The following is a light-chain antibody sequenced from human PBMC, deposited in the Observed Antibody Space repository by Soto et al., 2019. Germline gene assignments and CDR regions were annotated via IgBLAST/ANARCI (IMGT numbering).Light chain of an antibody. V-gene: IGKV1-12*01. Sequence: DIQMTQSPSSVSASVGDRVTITCRASQDIVGWLAWHQQKPGKAPTLLIYAASSLHSGVPSRFSGSGSGTDFTLTITSLQPEDIATYYCQQFDNVPLTFGGGTKVEIK. CDR2: AAS. CDR1: QDIVGW. CDR3: QQFDNVPLT. J-gene: IGKJ4*01.